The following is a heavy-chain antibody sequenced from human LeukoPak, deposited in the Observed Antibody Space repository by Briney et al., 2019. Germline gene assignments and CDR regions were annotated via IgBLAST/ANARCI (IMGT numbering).Heavy chain of an antibody. CDR1: GFTFSSYS. CDR3: ARDTIFGVVID. V-gene: IGHV3-21*01. Sequence: GGSLRLSCAASGFTFSSYSMNWVRQAPGKGLEWVSSISSSSSYIYYADSVKGRCTISRDNAKNSLYLQMNSLRAEDTAVYYCARDTIFGVVIDWGQGTLVTVSS. J-gene: IGHJ4*02. D-gene: IGHD3-3*01. CDR2: ISSSSSYI.